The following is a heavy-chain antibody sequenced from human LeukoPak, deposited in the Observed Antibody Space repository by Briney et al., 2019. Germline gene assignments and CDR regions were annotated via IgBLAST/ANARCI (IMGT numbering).Heavy chain of an antibody. CDR2: TYYRSKWYN. D-gene: IGHD3-10*01. CDR1: GDSVSSNSAA. J-gene: IGHJ5*02. Sequence: SQTLSLTCAISGDSVSSNSAAWNWIRQSPSRGLEWLGRTYYRSKWYNDYAVSVKSRITINPDTSKNQFSLQLNSVNPEDTAVYYCARNVLLWFGEILFGWFDLWGQGTLVSVSS. V-gene: IGHV6-1*01. CDR3: ARNVLLWFGEILFGWFDL.